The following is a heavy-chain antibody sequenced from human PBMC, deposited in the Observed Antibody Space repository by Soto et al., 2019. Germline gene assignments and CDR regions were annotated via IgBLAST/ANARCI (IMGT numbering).Heavy chain of an antibody. Sequence: PGESLRLSCAASGFTFGDFWMNWVRQAPGKGLEWVANIKEDGSEKYFLDSVKGRFTISRDNAKNSLYLQINSLRAEDTGVYYCARDLGRTAAGYYYYDAMDVWGQGTTVTVSS. CDR3: ARDLGRTAAGYYYYDAMDV. D-gene: IGHD2-2*01. CDR1: GFTFGDFW. V-gene: IGHV3-7*01. J-gene: IGHJ6*02. CDR2: IKEDGSEK.